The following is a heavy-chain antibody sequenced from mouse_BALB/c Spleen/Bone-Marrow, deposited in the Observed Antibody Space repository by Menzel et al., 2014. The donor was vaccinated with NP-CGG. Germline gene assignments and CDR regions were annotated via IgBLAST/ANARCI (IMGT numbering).Heavy chain of an antibody. Sequence: EEHLVESGGGLVQPGGSLKLSCAASGFTFSSYTMSWVRQTPEKRLEWVTYISNGGVSTYYADAVKGRFTISRDNAKNTLYLQMSSLKSEDTAMYYCTRDGYDVGGAMDYWGQGTSVTVSS. D-gene: IGHD2-2*01. CDR3: TRDGYDVGGAMDY. V-gene: IGHV5-12-2*01. J-gene: IGHJ4*01. CDR1: GFTFSSYT. CDR2: ISNGGVST.